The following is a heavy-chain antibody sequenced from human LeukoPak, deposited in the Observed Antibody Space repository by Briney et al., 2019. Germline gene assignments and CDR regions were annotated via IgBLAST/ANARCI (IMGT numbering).Heavy chain of an antibody. V-gene: IGHV3-21*01. CDR1: GFTFSSYS. Sequence: GGSLRLSCAASGFTFSSYSMNWVRQAPGKGLEWVSSISSSSSYIYYADSVKGRFTISRDNAKNSLYLQMNSLRAEDTAVYYCARDTGAAGTLEPFDYWGQGTLVTVSS. D-gene: IGHD6-13*01. CDR2: ISSSSSYI. CDR3: ARDTGAAGTLEPFDY. J-gene: IGHJ4*02.